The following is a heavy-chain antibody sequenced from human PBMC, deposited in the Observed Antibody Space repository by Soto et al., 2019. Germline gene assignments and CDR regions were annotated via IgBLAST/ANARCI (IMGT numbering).Heavy chain of an antibody. J-gene: IGHJ4*02. CDR1: GFTFDDYT. V-gene: IGHV3-43*01. CDR3: AKVHRLGAVADNDFSNRGSYFDY. D-gene: IGHD6-19*01. CDR2: ISWDGGST. Sequence: GGSLRLSCAASGFTFDDYTMHWVRQSPGKGLEWVSLISWDGGSTYYADSVKGRFTISRDNSKNSLYLQMNSLRTEDTALYYCAKVHRLGAVADNDFSNRGSYFDYWGQGTLVTVSS.